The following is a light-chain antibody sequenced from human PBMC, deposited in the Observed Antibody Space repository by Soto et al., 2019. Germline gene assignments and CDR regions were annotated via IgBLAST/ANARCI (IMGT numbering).Light chain of an antibody. CDR1: QSISNW. J-gene: IGKJ4*01. Sequence: DIQMTQSPSSLSASVGDRVTFTCRASQSISNWLAWYRQKPGKAPKLLIYKASTLESGVPSRFSGSGSGTEFTLTISSLQADDFAIYYCQQYNGYRLAFGGGTKVDIK. CDR2: KAS. V-gene: IGKV1-5*03. CDR3: QQYNGYRLA.